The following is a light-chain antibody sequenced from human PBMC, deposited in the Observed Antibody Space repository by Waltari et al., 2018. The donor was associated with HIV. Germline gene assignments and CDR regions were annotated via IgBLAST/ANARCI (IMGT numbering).Light chain of an antibody. Sequence: DVVVTQSPASLAVSVGERAPLNCKSSRNRLYSSNKKSYLAWYQQKAGQRPKLLIYWASTRESGVPDRFSGSGSGTDFTLTISSLQAEDVAVYYCQQYYSVPYTFGQGTKLEIK. V-gene: IGKV4-1*01. CDR1: RNRLYSSNKKSY. CDR2: WAS. CDR3: QQYYSVPYT. J-gene: IGKJ2*01.